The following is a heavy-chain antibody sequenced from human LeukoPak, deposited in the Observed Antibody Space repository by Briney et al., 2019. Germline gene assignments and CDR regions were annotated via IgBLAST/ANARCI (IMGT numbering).Heavy chain of an antibody. CDR1: GFSVGTKY. D-gene: IGHD3-10*01. CDR2: LYSGDDT. CDR3: ARVGDHYHWYFDL. V-gene: IGHV3-53*01. J-gene: IGHJ2*01. Sequence: QPGGSLTLCCESSGFSVGTKYMGWVRQAPGEGVECISHLYSGDDTHYADSVKGRFTISRDSSKNTLFLHMNGLRTGDTAIYYCARVGDHYHWYFDLWGRGTRVSVSS.